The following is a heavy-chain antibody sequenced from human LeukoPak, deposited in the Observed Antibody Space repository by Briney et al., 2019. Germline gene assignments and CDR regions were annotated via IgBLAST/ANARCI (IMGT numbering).Heavy chain of an antibody. CDR3: ARDHYSSTHDAFDI. CDR1: GGTFSSYA. D-gene: IGHD6-13*01. J-gene: IGHJ3*02. Sequence: GASVKVSCKASGGTFSSYAISWVRQAPGQGLEWMGGIIPIFCTANYAQKFQDRVTITADESTSTAYMELSSLRSEDTAVYYCARDHYSSTHDAFDIWGQGTMVTVSS. CDR2: IIPIFCTA. V-gene: IGHV1-69*13.